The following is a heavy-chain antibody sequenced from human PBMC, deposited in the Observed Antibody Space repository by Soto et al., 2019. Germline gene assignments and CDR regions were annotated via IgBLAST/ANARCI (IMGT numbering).Heavy chain of an antibody. D-gene: IGHD6-19*01. J-gene: IGHJ4*02. CDR2: IYYSGST. Sequence: SETLSLTCTVSGCSISSSSYYWGWIRQPPGKGLEWIGSIYYSGSTYYNPSLKSRVTISVDTSKNQFSLKLKSVTAADTAIYYCARRTVNIRTFYSGLKTHCFDYWGQGAPVTVSS. CDR1: GCSISSSSYY. V-gene: IGHV4-39*01. CDR3: ARRTVNIRTFYSGLKTHCFDY.